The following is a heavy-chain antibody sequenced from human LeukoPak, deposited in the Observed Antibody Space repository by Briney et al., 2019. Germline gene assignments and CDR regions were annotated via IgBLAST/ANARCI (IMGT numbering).Heavy chain of an antibody. V-gene: IGHV1-2*02. J-gene: IGHJ6*03. CDR2: INPNSGGT. Sequence: GASVKVSCKASGYTFTGYYMHWVRQAPGQGLEWMGWINPNSGGTNYAQKFQGRVTMTRDTSISTAYMELSRLRSDDTAVYYCARGLYWWLRYDQYYYYYYYMDVWGKGTTVTISS. CDR1: GYTFTGYY. CDR3: ARGLYWWLRYDQYYYYYYYMDV. D-gene: IGHD5-12*01.